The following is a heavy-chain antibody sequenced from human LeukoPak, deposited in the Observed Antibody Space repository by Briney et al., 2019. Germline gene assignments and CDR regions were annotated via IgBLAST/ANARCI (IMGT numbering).Heavy chain of an antibody. CDR3: ARTRAFYDSSGPGDY. CDR1: GYTFTGYY. CDR2: INPNSGGT. Sequence: ASVKVSCKASGYTFTGYYMHWARQAPGQGLEWMGRINPNSGGTNYAQKFQGRVTMTRDTSISTAYMELSRLRSDDTAVYYCARTRAFYDSSGPGDYWGQGTLVTVSS. D-gene: IGHD3-22*01. J-gene: IGHJ4*02. V-gene: IGHV1-2*06.